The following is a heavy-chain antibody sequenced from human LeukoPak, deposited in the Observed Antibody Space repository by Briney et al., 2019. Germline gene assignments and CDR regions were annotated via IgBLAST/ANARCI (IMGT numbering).Heavy chain of an antibody. CDR3: AKVKSFGYWFFDL. CDR2: IYIGDSDP. V-gene: IGHV5-51*01. Sequence: GESLKISCQGSGYSVSTSWIACVRQAPGKGLEWVGSIYIGDSDPRYSPSFQGHVTMSADKSVNTASLQWNSLQGSDTGIYYCAKVKSFGYWFFDLWGRGTLVAVSS. CDR1: GYSVSTSW. D-gene: IGHD3-16*01. J-gene: IGHJ2*01.